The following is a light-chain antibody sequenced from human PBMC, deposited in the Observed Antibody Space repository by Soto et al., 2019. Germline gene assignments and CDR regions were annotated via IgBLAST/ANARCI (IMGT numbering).Light chain of an antibody. Sequence: EIVMTQSPATLSVSPGESATLSCRASKSISGNLAWYQQKPGLSPRLLIYHTSTRATGVPARFSGSGSGTEFSLTISSLQSEDSAVYYCQRYDNWPLTFGGGTKVEIK. CDR3: QRYDNWPLT. J-gene: IGKJ4*01. CDR2: HTS. CDR1: KSISGN. V-gene: IGKV3-15*01.